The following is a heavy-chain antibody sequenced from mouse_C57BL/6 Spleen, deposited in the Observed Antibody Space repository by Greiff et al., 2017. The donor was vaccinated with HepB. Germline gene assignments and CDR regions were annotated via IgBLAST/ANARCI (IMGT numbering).Heavy chain of an antibody. Sequence: EVQLQQSGPELVKPGASVKISCKASGYTFTDYYMNWVKQSHGKSLEWIGDINPNNGGTSYNQKFKGKATLTVDKSSSTAYMELRSLTSEDSAGYYCARGDYYFDYWGQGTTLTVSS. D-gene: IGHD3-3*01. V-gene: IGHV1-26*01. J-gene: IGHJ2*01. CDR1: GYTFTDYY. CDR3: ARGDYYFDY. CDR2: INPNNGGT.